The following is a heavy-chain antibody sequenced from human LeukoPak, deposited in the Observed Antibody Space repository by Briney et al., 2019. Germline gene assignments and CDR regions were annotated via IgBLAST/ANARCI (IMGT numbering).Heavy chain of an antibody. CDR2: IYYSGST. D-gene: IGHD3-10*01. V-gene: IGHV4-59*08. CDR3: ARHFSGWGVKGDWFDP. Sequence: SETLSLTCTVSGGSISSFYWSWIRQPPGKGLEWIGYIYYSGSTNYNPSLKSRVTISVDTSKNQFSLKLSSVTAADTAVYYCARHFSGWGVKGDWFDPWGQGTLVTVSS. CDR1: GGSISSFY. J-gene: IGHJ5*02.